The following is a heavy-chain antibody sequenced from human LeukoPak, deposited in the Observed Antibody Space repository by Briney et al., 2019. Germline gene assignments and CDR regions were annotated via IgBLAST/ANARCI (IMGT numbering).Heavy chain of an antibody. D-gene: IGHD3-22*01. V-gene: IGHV3-48*01. Sequence: PGPTLRPYCAAYGFTFNTYTMNWVRQAPGKGMESVPYMSGSSGIIDYADSVRGRFTISRDNAKNSLYLQMNSLRAEDTAVYYCARGSTYYEGSGQVPFDYWGQGTLVTVSS. CDR2: MSGSSGII. J-gene: IGHJ4*02. CDR3: ARGSTYYEGSGQVPFDY. CDR1: GFTFNTYT.